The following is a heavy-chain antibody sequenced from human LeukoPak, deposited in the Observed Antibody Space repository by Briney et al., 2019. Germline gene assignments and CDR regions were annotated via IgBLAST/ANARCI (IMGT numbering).Heavy chain of an antibody. CDR3: ARVRPGYYTYFDY. V-gene: IGHV3-48*01. Sequence: GGSLRLSCAASGFTFSSYSMNWVRQAPGKGLEWVSYISSSSTIYYADSVKGRFTISRDNSKNTLYLQMNSLRAEDTAVYYCARVRPGYYTYFDYWGQGTLVTVSS. CDR2: ISSSSTI. J-gene: IGHJ4*02. CDR1: GFTFSSYS. D-gene: IGHD3/OR15-3a*01.